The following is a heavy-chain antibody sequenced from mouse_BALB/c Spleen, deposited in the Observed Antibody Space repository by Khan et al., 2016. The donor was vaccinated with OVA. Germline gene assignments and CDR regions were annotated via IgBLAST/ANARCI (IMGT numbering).Heavy chain of an antibody. D-gene: IGHD1-1*01. J-gene: IGHJ2*01. CDR3: ARIKKIVATYFDY. Sequence: QVQLKQSGAELVKAGASVKMSCKASGYTFTSYWMHWVKQRLGQGLEWFAETNPTNGRTYYNEKFKSKAPLTVDKSSSTAYMLLSGLNFEDSAVYDCARIKKIVATYFDYWGQGTTLTVSS. CDR2: TNPTNGRT. CDR1: GYTFTSYW. V-gene: IGHV1S81*02.